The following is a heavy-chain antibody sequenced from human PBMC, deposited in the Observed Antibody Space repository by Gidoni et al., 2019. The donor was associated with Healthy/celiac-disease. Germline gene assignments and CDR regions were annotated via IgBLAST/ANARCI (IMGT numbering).Heavy chain of an antibody. V-gene: IGHV3-9*01. CDR2: ISWNSGSI. CDR1: GFTFDDYG. CDR3: AKLPDYYYGMDV. Sequence: EVQLVESGGGLVQPGRSLRLSCAASGFTFDDYGMNWVRQAPGKGLEWVSGISWNSGSIGYADSVKGQFTIARDNAKNSLYLKMNSLRAEDTALYYCAKLPDYYYGMDVWGQGTTVTVSS. J-gene: IGHJ6*02.